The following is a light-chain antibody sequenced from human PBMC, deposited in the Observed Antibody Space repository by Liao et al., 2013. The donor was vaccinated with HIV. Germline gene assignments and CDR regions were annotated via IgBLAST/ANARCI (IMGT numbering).Light chain of an antibody. V-gene: IGLV3-21*01. Sequence: SYVLTQSPSVSVAPGETARIACGGNNVGSKYVHWYQQKPGQAPVLVIFSNTDRPSGIPERFSGSNSGNTATLTISRVEAGDEADYYCQAWDSSVVFGGGTKLTVL. J-gene: IGLJ3*02. CDR1: NVGSKY. CDR3: QAWDSSVV. CDR2: SNT.